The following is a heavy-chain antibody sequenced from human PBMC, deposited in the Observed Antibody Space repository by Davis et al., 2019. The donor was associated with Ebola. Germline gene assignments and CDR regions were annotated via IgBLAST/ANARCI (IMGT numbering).Heavy chain of an antibody. CDR2: INHSGST. CDR1: GGSFSGYY. D-gene: IGHD3-3*01. J-gene: IGHJ4*02. V-gene: IGHV4-34*01. Sequence: SETLSLTCAVYGGSFSGYYWSWIRQPPGKGLEWIGEINHSGSTNSNTSLKSRVTISVDTSKNQFSLKLSSVTAADTAVYYCARARFLEWLLDYWGQGTLVTVSS. CDR3: ARARFLEWLLDY.